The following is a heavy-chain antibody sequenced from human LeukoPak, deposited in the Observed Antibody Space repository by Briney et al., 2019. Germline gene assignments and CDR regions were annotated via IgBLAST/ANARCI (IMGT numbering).Heavy chain of an antibody. Sequence: KPSETLSLTCAVSGGSISSNSYYWGWIRQPPGKGLEWIGSIYYSGSTYYNPSLKSRVTISVDTSKDQVSLKLSSVTAADTAVYYCARTRYYYNSRSYGAPYYFDYWGQGTLVTVSS. CDR2: IYYSGST. CDR3: ARTRYYYNSRSYGAPYYFDY. D-gene: IGHD3-10*01. V-gene: IGHV4-39*01. J-gene: IGHJ4*02. CDR1: GGSISSNSYY.